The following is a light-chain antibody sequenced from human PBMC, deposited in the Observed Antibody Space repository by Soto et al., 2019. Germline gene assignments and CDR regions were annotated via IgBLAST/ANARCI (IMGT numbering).Light chain of an antibody. CDR3: QQYGTSPWT. J-gene: IGKJ1*01. CDR1: QNVANNY. Sequence: EIVFTQSPGTLSLSPGERATLSCRASQNVANNYLAWFRQKPGQTPRLLIYGASSRAAGIPDRFSGSGSGTDFTLTISRLEPEDFAVFYCQQYGTSPWTFGQGTKV. CDR2: GAS. V-gene: IGKV3-20*01.